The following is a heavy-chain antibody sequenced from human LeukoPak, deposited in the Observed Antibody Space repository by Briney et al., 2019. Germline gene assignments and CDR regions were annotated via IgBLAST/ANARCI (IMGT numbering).Heavy chain of an antibody. D-gene: IGHD2-15*01. V-gene: IGHV4-4*07. CDR3: ARDRSRKFVGWFDP. J-gene: IGHJ5*02. CDR2: VYASGTS. CDR1: GDSITTYS. Sequence: SETLSLTCSVSGDSITTYSWSWIRQPARKGLEWIGRVYASGTSNYNPSLESRVTISMDKFQNQFSLNLRSVTAADTAVYYCARDRSRKFVGWFDPWGQGVLVTVSS.